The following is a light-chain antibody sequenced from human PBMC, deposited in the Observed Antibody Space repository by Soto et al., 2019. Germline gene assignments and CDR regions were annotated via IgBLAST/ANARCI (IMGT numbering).Light chain of an antibody. CDR3: SSYTSSSTYI. CDR1: SSDVGGYNY. J-gene: IGLJ1*01. V-gene: IGLV2-14*01. Sequence: QSALTQPASVSGSPGQSITISCTGTSSDVGGYNYVSWYQQHPGKAPKLMIYDVSNRPSGVSNRFSGSKSGNTASLTISWLQAEHEADYYCSSYTSSSTYIFGTGTKLTVL. CDR2: DVS.